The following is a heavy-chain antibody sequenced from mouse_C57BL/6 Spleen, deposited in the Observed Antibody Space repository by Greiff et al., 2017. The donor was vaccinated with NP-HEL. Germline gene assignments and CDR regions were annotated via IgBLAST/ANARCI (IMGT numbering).Heavy chain of an antibody. CDR1: GFSLSTSGMG. D-gene: IGHD1-1*01. CDR2: IYWDDDK. V-gene: IGHV8-12*01. Sequence: QVTLKESGPGILQSSQTLSLTCSFSGFSLSTSGMGVSWIRQPSGKGLEWLAHIYWDDDKRYNPSLKSRLTISKDTSRNQVFLKLTSVDTADTATYYCARSSYYGSDWYFDVWGTGTTVTVSS. CDR3: ARSSYYGSDWYFDV. J-gene: IGHJ1*03.